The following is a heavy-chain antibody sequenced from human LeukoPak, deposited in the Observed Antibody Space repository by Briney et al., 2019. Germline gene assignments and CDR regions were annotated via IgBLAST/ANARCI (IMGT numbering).Heavy chain of an antibody. D-gene: IGHD3-10*01. J-gene: IGHJ6*03. V-gene: IGHV3-48*04. CDR3: ARGINMDV. Sequence: GGSLSLSCAASGFTFSCYSMNRVRQAPGKGLEWVSYISSSSSTIYYADSVKGRFTISRDNAKNSLYLQMNSLRAEDTDVYYCARGINMDVWGKGTTVTVSS. CDR2: ISSSSSTI. CDR1: GFTFSCYS.